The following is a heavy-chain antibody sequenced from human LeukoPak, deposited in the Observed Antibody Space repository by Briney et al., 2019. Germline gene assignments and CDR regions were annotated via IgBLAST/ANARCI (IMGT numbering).Heavy chain of an antibody. D-gene: IGHD4-23*01. Sequence: NPSETLSLTCAVFGGSFSNFYWTWIRQPPGRGLEWIGEINHSGRTNYNPSLKSRVSISVDTSRNQASLKLTSVTAADTAVYCARGRLATVVTPSIPADFNYGGQGTLVTVSS. CDR1: GGSFSNFY. CDR2: INHSGRT. V-gene: IGHV4-34*01. CDR3: ARGRLATVVTPSIPADFNY. J-gene: IGHJ4*02.